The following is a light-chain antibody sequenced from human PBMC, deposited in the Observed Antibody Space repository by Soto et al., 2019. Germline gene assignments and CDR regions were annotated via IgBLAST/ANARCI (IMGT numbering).Light chain of an antibody. CDR3: SPYAGSNTVV. CDR1: SSDVGGYNY. Sequence: QSALTQPPSASGSPGQSVTISCTGTSSDVGGYNYASWYQQPSGKAPKLMIYEVSKRPSGVPERFCGSKSGNPASLTGSGLQAADEEDYYCSPYAGSNTVVFGGGTKLTVL. CDR2: EVS. V-gene: IGLV2-8*01. J-gene: IGLJ2*01.